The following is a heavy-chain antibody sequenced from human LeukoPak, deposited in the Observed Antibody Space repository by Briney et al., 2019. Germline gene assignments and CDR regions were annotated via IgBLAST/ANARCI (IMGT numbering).Heavy chain of an antibody. J-gene: IGHJ4*01. CDR1: GYTFTSYD. V-gene: IGHV1-8*03. CDR3: ARVLSSGWIDY. D-gene: IGHD6-19*01. CDR2: MNPNSGNT. Sequence: ASVKVSCKASGYTFTSYDINWVRQATGQGLEGMGWMNPNSGNTGYAQKFQGRVTITRNTSISTAYMELSSLRSEDTAVYYCARVLSSGWIDYWGHGTLVTVSS.